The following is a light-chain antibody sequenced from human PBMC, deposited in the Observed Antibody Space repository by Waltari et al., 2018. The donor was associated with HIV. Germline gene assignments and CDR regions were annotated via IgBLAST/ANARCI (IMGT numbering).Light chain of an antibody. CDR3: QKSDTPPWT. CDR2: DSS. J-gene: IGKJ1*01. V-gene: IGKV1-39*01. Sequence: DIQITQSPSSLSASLGVRVTIPCRASRSINMYLNGYQHKVRESPKILIYDSSTLQSGAQPRFSGSGSETDFTLNSASLQPEDRANYDGQKSDTPPWTFGQGTKVEI. CDR1: RSINMY.